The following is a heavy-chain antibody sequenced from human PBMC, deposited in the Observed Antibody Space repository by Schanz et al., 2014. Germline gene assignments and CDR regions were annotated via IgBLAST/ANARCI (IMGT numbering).Heavy chain of an antibody. J-gene: IGHJ6*02. D-gene: IGHD1-1*01. CDR3: TRDFLLEQLGCSHSHYAMDV. V-gene: IGHV3-48*01. Sequence: EVQLVESGGGLVQPGGSLRLSCAASGFTFSSYSMNWVRQAPGKGLEWVSYISSSSSTRYYADSVKGRFTISRDNAKNALLLQMNSLRAEDTAVYYSTRDFLLEQLGCSHSHYAMDVWGQGTPGTVSS. CDR1: GFTFSSYS. CDR2: ISSSSSTR.